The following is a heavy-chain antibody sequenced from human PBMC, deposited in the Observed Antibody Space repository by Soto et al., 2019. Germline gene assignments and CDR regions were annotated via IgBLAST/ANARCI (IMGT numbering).Heavy chain of an antibody. D-gene: IGHD3-3*01. CDR2: IYYSGST. V-gene: IGHV4-39*01. CDR1: GGSISSSSYY. CDR3: ARHLHRITLSHG. Sequence: QLQLQESGPGLVKPSETLSLTCTVSGGSISSSSYYWGWIRQPPGKGLEWIGSIYYSGSTYYNPSLKRRVSXXVXPSKNQFSLKLSSVPAADAAVYYCARHLHRITLSHGWGQGTLVTVSS. J-gene: IGHJ4*02.